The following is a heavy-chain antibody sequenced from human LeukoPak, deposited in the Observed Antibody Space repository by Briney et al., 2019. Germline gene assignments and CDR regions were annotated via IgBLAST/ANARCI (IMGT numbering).Heavy chain of an antibody. CDR2: STPNSGAT. J-gene: IGHJ4*02. V-gene: IGHV1-2*02. CDR3: ARVSRFYYDSSGDFDY. CDR1: GYTLTELS. Sequence: ASVKVSCKVSGYTLTELSMHWVRQAPGQGLEWMGWSTPNSGATKYAQKFRGRVSMTRDTSINTAYMELSRLRSDDTAIYYCARVSRFYYDSSGDFDYWGQGTLVTVSS. D-gene: IGHD3-22*01.